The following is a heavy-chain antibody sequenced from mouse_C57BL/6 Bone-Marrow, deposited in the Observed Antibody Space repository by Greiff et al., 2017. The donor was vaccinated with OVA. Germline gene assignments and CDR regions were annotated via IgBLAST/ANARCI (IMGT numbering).Heavy chain of an antibody. J-gene: IGHJ3*01. CDR3: ARSGGYDAAY. V-gene: IGHV1-50*01. Sequence: QVQLQQPGAELVKPGASVKLSCKASGYTFTSYWMQWVKQRPGQGLEWIGEIDPSDSYTNYNQKFKGKATLTVDISSSTAYMQLSSLTSEDSAVYYCARSGGYDAAYWGQGTLVTVSA. CDR1: GYTFTSYW. CDR2: IDPSDSYT. D-gene: IGHD2-2*01.